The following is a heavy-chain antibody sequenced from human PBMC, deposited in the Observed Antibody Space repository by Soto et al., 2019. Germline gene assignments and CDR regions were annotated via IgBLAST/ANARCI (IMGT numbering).Heavy chain of an antibody. CDR1: GFTFSSYW. CDR3: ARGKYSSGWTLDY. CDR2: IKQDGSEK. V-gene: IGHV3-7*01. D-gene: IGHD6-19*01. Sequence: GGSLRLSCAASGFTFSSYWMNWVRQAPGKGLEWVANIKQDGSEKYYVDSVKGRFTISRDNAKNSLFLQMNSLRAEDTAVYYCARGKYSSGWTLDYWGQGTLVTVSS. J-gene: IGHJ4*02.